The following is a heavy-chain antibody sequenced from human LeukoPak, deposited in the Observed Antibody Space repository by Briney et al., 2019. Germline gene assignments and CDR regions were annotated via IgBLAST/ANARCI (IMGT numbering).Heavy chain of an antibody. J-gene: IGHJ4*02. CDR3: ATGAMVYDY. Sequence: GASVKVSCTVSGSTLTTISIDWVRQAPGKGLEWMGSLSPRGGETFHAQKFQGRLSLTADTPTDTAYMEMSNLESGDTALYYCATGAMVYDYWGQGTLVTVSS. CDR2: LSPRGGET. V-gene: IGHV1-24*01. D-gene: IGHD2-8*01. CDR1: GSTLTTIS.